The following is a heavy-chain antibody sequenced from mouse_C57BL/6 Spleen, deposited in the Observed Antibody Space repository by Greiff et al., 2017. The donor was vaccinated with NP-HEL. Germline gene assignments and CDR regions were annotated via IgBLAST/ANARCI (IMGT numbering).Heavy chain of an antibody. D-gene: IGHD2-4*01. V-gene: IGHV2-2*01. Sequence: VQLVESGPGLVQPSQSLSITCTVSGFSLTSYGVHWVRQSPGKGLEWLGVIWRGGSTDYNAAFISRMSISKDNSKRQVFFKKNRLQADDTAIYYCARKGDYDYDWGFGYWGQGTLVTVSA. J-gene: IGHJ3*01. CDR3: ARKGDYDYDWGFGY. CDR2: IWRGGST. CDR1: GFSLTSYG.